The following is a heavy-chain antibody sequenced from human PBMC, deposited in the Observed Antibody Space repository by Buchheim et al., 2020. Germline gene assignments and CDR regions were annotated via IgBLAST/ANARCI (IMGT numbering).Heavy chain of an antibody. CDR1: GFTFSSYG. CDR2: ISYDGSNK. CDR3: AKDREHLSFDY. Sequence: QVQLVESGGGVVQPGRSLRLSCAASGFTFSSYGMHWVRQAPGKGLEWVAVISYDGSNKYYADSVKGRFTISRDNSKNTLYLQMNSLRAEDTAVYYCAKDREHLSFDYWGRGTL. J-gene: IGHJ4*02. D-gene: IGHD1/OR15-1a*01. V-gene: IGHV3-30*18.